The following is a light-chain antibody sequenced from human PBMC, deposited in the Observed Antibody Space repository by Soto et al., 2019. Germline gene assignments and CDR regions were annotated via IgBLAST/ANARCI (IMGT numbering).Light chain of an antibody. CDR3: SSWDDNLDAVV. J-gene: IGLJ1*01. Sequence: VLTQPPSASGTPGQRVTTSCSGSSSNIGSNTVNWYQQLPGTAPKLLIYTNDQRPSGVPDRFSGSRSGTSASLAISGLQFEDEADYHCSSWDDNLDAVVFGAGTKVTVL. V-gene: IGLV1-44*01. CDR2: TND. CDR1: SSNIGSNT.